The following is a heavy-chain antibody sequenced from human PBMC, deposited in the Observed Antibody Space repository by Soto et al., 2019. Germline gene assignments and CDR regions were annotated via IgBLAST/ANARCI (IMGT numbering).Heavy chain of an antibody. J-gene: IGHJ3*01. Sequence: PGGSLRLSCAASGFTFSSYCMTWVRQAPGKGLEWVANIKQDAGEIYYVDSVKGRFTISRDNAKDSMYLQMNSLRAEDTAVYYCARELGYCSGGTCYRGAFDFRGQGTMVTVSS. CDR1: GFTFSSYC. CDR3: ARELGYCSGGTCYRGAFDF. V-gene: IGHV3-7*01. CDR2: IKQDAGEI. D-gene: IGHD2-15*01.